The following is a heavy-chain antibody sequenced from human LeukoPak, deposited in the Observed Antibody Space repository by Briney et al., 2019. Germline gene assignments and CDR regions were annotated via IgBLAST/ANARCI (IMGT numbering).Heavy chain of an antibody. V-gene: IGHV3-9*01. CDR2: ISWNSGSI. D-gene: IGHD3-10*01. CDR3: AKDTQHYYGSGSYPDY. CDR1: GFTFDDYA. Sequence: GRSLRLSCAASGFTFDDYAMPWVRQAPGKGLEWVSGISWNSGSIGYADSVKGRFTISRDNAKNSLYLQMNSLRAEDTALYYCAKDTQHYYGSGSYPDYWGQGTLVTVSS. J-gene: IGHJ4*02.